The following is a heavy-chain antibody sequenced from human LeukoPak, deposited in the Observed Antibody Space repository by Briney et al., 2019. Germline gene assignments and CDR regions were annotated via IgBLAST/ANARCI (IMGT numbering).Heavy chain of an antibody. CDR3: ARDSEAVAGLDW. Sequence: ASVKVSCKVSGYTLTELSMHWVRQAPGKGLEWMGGFDPEDGETIYAQKFQGRVTMTEDTSTDTAYMELSSLRSEDTAVYYCARDSEAVAGLDWWGQGTLVTVSS. J-gene: IGHJ4*02. CDR1: GYTLTELS. D-gene: IGHD6-19*01. CDR2: FDPEDGET. V-gene: IGHV1-24*01.